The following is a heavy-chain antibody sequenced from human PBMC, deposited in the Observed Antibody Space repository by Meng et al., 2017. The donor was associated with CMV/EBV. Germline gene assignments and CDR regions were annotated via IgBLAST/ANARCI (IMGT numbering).Heavy chain of an antibody. CDR2: IIPIFGTA. J-gene: IGHJ4*02. V-gene: IGHV1-69*12. D-gene: IGHD3-22*01. Sequence: QVPLVQAGAGGKKPGCSVKGSCKASGGTFSSYAISWVRQAPGQGLEWMGGIIPIFGTANYAQKFQGRVTITADESTSTAYMELSSLRSEDTAVYYCARIYDSSGYYNYYFDYWGQGTLVTVSS. CDR1: GGTFSSYA. CDR3: ARIYDSSGYYNYYFDY.